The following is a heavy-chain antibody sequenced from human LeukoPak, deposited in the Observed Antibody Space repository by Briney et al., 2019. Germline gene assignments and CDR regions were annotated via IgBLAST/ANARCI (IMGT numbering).Heavy chain of an antibody. D-gene: IGHD3-22*01. CDR1: GGSITSTIW. Sequence: PSETLSLTCAVSGGSITSTIWWRWVRQPPGKGLEWIGEIYHSGSTNYNPSLKSRVTTSVDKSKNQFSLKLSSVTAADTAVYYCARANKSPYYDSSGYYDYWGQGTLVTVSS. V-gene: IGHV4-4*02. J-gene: IGHJ4*02. CDR2: IYHSGST. CDR3: ARANKSPYYDSSGYYDY.